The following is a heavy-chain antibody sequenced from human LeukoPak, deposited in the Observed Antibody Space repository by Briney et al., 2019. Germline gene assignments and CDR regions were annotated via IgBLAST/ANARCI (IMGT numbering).Heavy chain of an antibody. CDR3: ARINYDSSGYYASFDY. D-gene: IGHD3-22*01. V-gene: IGHV4-39*01. CDR2: IYYSGST. J-gene: IGHJ4*02. Sequence: SETRSLTCTVSGGSISSTSYYWGWIRQPPGKGLEWIGSIYYSGSTYYNPSLKSRVTISVDTSKNQFSLKLSSVTAADTAVYYCARINYDSSGYYASFDYWGQGTLVTVSS. CDR1: GGSISSTSYY.